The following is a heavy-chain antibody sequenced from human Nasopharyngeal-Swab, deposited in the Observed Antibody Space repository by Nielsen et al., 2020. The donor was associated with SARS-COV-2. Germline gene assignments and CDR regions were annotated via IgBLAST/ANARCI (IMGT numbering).Heavy chain of an antibody. CDR2: ISTTSDYI. Sequence: GGSLRLSCAASGFTFTDYLMNWVRQAPGKGLEWVSSISTTSDYIYYADSVKGRFTISRDNARNSLHLQMHSLRAEDTAVYYCAKDRNTMIVVVITGQGAFDIWGQGTMVTVSS. J-gene: IGHJ3*02. D-gene: IGHD3-22*01. V-gene: IGHV3-21*01. CDR3: AKDRNTMIVVVITGQGAFDI. CDR1: GFTFTDYL.